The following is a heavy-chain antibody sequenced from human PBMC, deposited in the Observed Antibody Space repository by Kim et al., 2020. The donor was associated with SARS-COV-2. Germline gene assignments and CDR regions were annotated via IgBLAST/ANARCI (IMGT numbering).Heavy chain of an antibody. J-gene: IGHJ4*02. V-gene: IGHV4-34*01. Sequence: SETLSLTCAVYGGSFSGYYWSWIRQPPGKGLEWIGEINHSGSTNYNPSLKSRVTISVDTSKNQFSLKLSSVTAADTAVYYCARVHHHPHYWGQGTLVTVSS. CDR2: INHSGST. CDR3: ARVHHHPHY. CDR1: GGSFSGYY.